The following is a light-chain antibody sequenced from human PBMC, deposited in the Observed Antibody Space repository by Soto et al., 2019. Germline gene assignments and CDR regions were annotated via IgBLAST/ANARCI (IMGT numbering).Light chain of an antibody. V-gene: IGLV2-23*02. CDR3: CSYAGSFTWV. CDR1: SSDVRSYNF. J-gene: IGLJ3*02. Sequence: QSVLTQPASVSGSPGQSITISCTGTSSDVRSYNFVSWYQQHPGKAPKLMIYEVIKRPSGVSNRFSGSKSGNTASLTISGLQAEDEADYYCCSYAGSFTWVFGGGTKLTVL. CDR2: EVI.